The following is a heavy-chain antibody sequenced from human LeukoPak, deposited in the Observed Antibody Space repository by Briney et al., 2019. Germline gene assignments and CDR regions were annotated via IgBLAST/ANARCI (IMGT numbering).Heavy chain of an antibody. CDR3: ARGRSSGWYNNYFDY. CDR2: INHSGST. D-gene: IGHD6-19*01. CDR1: GGSFSGYY. V-gene: IGHV4-34*01. Sequence: KPSATLSLTCAVYGGSFSGYYWSWIRQPPGKGLEWIGGINHSGSTNYNPSLKSRVTISVDTSKNQFSLKLSSVTAADTAVYYCARGRSSGWYNNYFDYWGQGTLVTVSS. J-gene: IGHJ4*02.